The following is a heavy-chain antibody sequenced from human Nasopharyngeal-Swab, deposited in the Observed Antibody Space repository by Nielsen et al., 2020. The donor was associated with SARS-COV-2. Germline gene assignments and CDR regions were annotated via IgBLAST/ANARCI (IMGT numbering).Heavy chain of an antibody. V-gene: IGHV1-69*06. CDR3: ARGSTMVRGVIIRGYYFDY. J-gene: IGHJ4*02. Sequence: SVKVSCKASGYTFNNYYIHWVRQAPGQGLEWMGGIIPIFGTANYAQKLQGRVTITADKSTSTAYMELSSLRSEDTDVYYCARGSTMVRGVIIRGYYFDYWGQGTLVTVSS. CDR2: IIPIFGTA. D-gene: IGHD3-10*01. CDR1: GYTFNNYY.